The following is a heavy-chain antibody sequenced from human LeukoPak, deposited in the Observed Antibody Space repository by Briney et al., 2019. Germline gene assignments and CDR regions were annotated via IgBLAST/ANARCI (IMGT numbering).Heavy chain of an antibody. V-gene: IGHV1-2*02. CDR3: ARPTYGGNSGYYYYYMDV. CDR2: INPNSGGT. D-gene: IGHD4-23*01. Sequence: ASVKVSCKASGYTFTGYYMHWVRQAPGQGLEWMGWINPNSGGTNYAQKFQGRVTMTRDTSISTAYMELSRLRSDDTAVYYCARPTYGGNSGYYYYYMDVWGKGTTVTISS. J-gene: IGHJ6*03. CDR1: GYTFTGYY.